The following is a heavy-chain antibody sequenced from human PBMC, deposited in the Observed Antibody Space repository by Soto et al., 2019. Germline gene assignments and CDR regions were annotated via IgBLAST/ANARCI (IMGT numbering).Heavy chain of an antibody. CDR3: ANQYFDY. CDR1: GGSFSGYY. Sequence: PSETLSLTCAVYGGSFSGYYWSWIRQPPGKGLEWVGYVFYTGRANYNASLKSRVSISLDTSNYQFSLKLSSVTAADTAVYYCANQYFDYWGQGTLVTVSS. CDR2: VFYTGRA. V-gene: IGHV4-59*03. J-gene: IGHJ4*02. D-gene: IGHD2-2*01.